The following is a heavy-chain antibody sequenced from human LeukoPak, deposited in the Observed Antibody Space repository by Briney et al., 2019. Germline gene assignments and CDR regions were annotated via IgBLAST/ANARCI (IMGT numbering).Heavy chain of an antibody. V-gene: IGHV4-59*08. J-gene: IGHJ6*02. D-gene: IGHD5-18*01. Sequence: KPSETLSLTCTVSGGSISSYYWSWIRQPPGKGLEWIGYIYYSGSTNYNPSLKSRVTISVDTSKNQFSLKLSSVTAADTAVYYCARWTGGYSYGYLVGSFGYGMDVWGQGTTVTVSS. CDR1: GGSISSYY. CDR2: IYYSGST. CDR3: ARWTGGYSYGYLVGSFGYGMDV.